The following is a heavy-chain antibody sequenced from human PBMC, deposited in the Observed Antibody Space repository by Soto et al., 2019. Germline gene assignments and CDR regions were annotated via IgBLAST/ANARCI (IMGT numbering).Heavy chain of an antibody. CDR3: AGGYSYGYSWSDP. J-gene: IGHJ5*02. CDR2: INAGNGNT. V-gene: IGHV1-3*01. CDR1: GYTFTSYA. Sequence: QVPLVQSGGEVKKPGASVKVSCKASGYTFTSYAMHWVRQAPGQRLEWMGWINAGNGNTKYSQKFQGRVTITRDTSANTAYMELSRLRSEDTAVYYCAGGYSYGYSWSDPWGQGTLVTVSS. D-gene: IGHD5-18*01.